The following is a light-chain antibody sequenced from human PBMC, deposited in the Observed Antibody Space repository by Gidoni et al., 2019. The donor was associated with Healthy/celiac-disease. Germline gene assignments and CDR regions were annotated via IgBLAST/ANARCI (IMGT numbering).Light chain of an antibody. Sequence: QSVLTQPPSVSGAPGQRVTISCTWTSSNIGAGYDVHCYQPLPGTAPKPLIYGNSHRPSGVPDRFSGSKSGTSAYLAITGLQAEDEADYYCQSYDSSLSWVFGGGTKLTVL. J-gene: IGLJ3*02. CDR2: GNS. V-gene: IGLV1-40*01. CDR1: SSNIGAGYD. CDR3: QSYDSSLSWV.